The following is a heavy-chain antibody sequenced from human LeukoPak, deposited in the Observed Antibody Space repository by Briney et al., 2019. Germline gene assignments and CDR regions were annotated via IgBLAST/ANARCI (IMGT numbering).Heavy chain of an antibody. V-gene: IGHV3-30*03. CDR1: GFTFSSYE. D-gene: IGHD3-10*01. CDR3: ARLRFGDY. CDR2: ISVDGKNK. Sequence: GGSLGLSCAVSGFTFSSYEMHWVRQAPGRGLEWVAVISVDGKNKYNLESVKGRFTISRDNSKNTLYLQMNSLRLEDTAVYYCARLRFGDYWGQGTLVSVSS. J-gene: IGHJ4*02.